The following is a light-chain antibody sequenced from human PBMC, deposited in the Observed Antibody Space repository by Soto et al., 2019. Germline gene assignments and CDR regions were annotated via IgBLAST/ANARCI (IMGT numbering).Light chain of an antibody. CDR1: SSNIGARYD. V-gene: IGLV1-40*01. Sequence: QLVLTQPPSVSGAPGQRVTISCTGSSSNIGARYDVHWYQLLPGTAPKLLIYGYINRPSGVPDRFSGSQSGTSASLAITGLQAEDEADYYCQSYDRSLSGYVFGTGTKLTVL. J-gene: IGLJ1*01. CDR2: GYI. CDR3: QSYDRSLSGYV.